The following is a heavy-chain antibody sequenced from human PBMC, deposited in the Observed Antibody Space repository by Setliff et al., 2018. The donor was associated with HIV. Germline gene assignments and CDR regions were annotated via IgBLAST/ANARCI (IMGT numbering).Heavy chain of an antibody. D-gene: IGHD1-20*01. V-gene: IGHV3-48*01. CDR1: GGTFSSYA. CDR3: ARDIRAPYYYYMDV. Sequence: SCKASGGTFSSYAISWVRQAPGQGLEWVSYISSSSSTIYYADSVKGRFTISRDNAKNSLYLQMNSLRAEDTAVYYCARDIRAPYYYYMDVWGKGTTVTVSS. J-gene: IGHJ6*03. CDR2: ISSSSSTI.